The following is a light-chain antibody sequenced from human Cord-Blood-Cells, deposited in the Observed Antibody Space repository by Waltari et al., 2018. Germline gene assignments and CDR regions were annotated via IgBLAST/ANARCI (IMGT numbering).Light chain of an antibody. Sequence: QSVLTQPPSASGTPGQRVTISCSGSSPNIGRNYVYWYQQLPGTAPKLLIYRNNQRPSGVPDRFSGSKSGTSASLAISGLRSEDEADYYCAAWDDSLSGPGVFGGGTKLTVL. J-gene: IGLJ3*02. CDR2: RNN. V-gene: IGLV1-47*01. CDR1: SPNIGRNY. CDR3: AAWDDSLSGPGV.